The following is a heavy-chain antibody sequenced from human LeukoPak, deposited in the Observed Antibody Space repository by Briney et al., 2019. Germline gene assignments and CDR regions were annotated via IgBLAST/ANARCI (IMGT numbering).Heavy chain of an antibody. CDR2: IIPIFGTA. V-gene: IGHV1-69*13. CDR3: ARKGGYSGYAIDY. Sequence: SVKVSCKASGGTFSSYAISWVRQAPGQGLEWMGGIIPIFGTANYAQKFQGRVTITADESTSTAYMELSSLRSEDTAVYYCARKGGYSGYAIDYWGQGTLVTVSS. D-gene: IGHD5-12*01. J-gene: IGHJ4*02. CDR1: GGTFSSYA.